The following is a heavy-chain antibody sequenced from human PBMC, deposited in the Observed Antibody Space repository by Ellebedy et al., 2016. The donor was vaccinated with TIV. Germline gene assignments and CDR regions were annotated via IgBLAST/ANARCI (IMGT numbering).Heavy chain of an antibody. J-gene: IGHJ4*02. D-gene: IGHD3-16*01. V-gene: IGHV4-59*12. Sequence: MPGGSLRLSCIVSGGSISSYYWSWIRQSPGKGLEWIGYMSSSGNTNYNPSLKSRVTTSIDTSKNQFSLRLSFVTAADTAVYYCASTEYIGFWGYWGQGTLVTVSS. CDR1: GGSISSYY. CDR3: ASTEYIGFWGY. CDR2: MSSSGNT.